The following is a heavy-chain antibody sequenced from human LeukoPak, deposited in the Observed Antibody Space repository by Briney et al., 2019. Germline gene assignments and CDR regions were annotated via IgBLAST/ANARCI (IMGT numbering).Heavy chain of an antibody. CDR2: INHSGST. CDR3: ARGGLWFGEPYYFDY. CDR1: GGSFSGYY. J-gene: IGHJ4*02. Sequence: PSETLSLTCAVYGGSFSGYYWSWIRQPPGKGLEWIGEINHSGSTNYNPSLRSRVTISVDTSKNQFSLKLSSVTAADTAVYYCARGGLWFGEPYYFDYWGQGTLVTVSS. D-gene: IGHD3-10*01. V-gene: IGHV4-34*01.